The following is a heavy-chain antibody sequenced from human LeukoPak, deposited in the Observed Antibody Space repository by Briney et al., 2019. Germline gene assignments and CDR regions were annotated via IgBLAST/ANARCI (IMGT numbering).Heavy chain of an antibody. J-gene: IGHJ4*02. CDR2: ISSSSSYI. CDR3: ARAAFYYDSSGYNY. Sequence: GGSLRLSXAASGFTFSSYSMNWVRQAPGKGLEWVSSISSSSSYIYYADSVKGRFTISRDNAKNSLYLQMNSLRAEDTAVYYCARAAFYYDSSGYNYWGLGTLVTVSS. CDR1: GFTFSSYS. V-gene: IGHV3-21*01. D-gene: IGHD3-22*01.